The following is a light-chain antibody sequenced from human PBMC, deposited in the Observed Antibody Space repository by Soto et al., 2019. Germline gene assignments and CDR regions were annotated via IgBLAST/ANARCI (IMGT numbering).Light chain of an antibody. J-gene: IGKJ2*01. V-gene: IGKV3-20*01. CDR1: QSVGSNY. CDR3: QQYGSSPT. CDR2: GAS. Sequence: EIVLTQSPGTLSLSPGERATLSCRASQSVGSNYLAWYQQKPGQAPRPLIYGASNRATGIPDRFSGSGSGTDFTLTISRLEPEDFAVYYCQQYGSSPTFGQGTKLEIK.